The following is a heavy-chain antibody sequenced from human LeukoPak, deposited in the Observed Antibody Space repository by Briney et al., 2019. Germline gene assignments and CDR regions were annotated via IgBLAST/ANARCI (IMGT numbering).Heavy chain of an antibody. V-gene: IGHV4-39*07. Sequence: PSETLSLTCTVSGGSISSSSYYWGWIRQPPGKGLEWIGSIYYSGSTYYNPSLKSRVTISVDTSKNQFSLKLSSVTAADTAVYYCARVTGTRRSDYYYYMDVWGKGTTVTVSS. CDR1: GGSISSSSYY. CDR3: ARVTGTRRSDYYYYMDV. D-gene: IGHD1-20*01. J-gene: IGHJ6*03. CDR2: IYYSGST.